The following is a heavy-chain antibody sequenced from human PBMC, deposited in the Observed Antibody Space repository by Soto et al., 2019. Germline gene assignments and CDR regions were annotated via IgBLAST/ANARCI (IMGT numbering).Heavy chain of an antibody. Sequence: QVQLVESGGGVVQPGRSLRLSCAASGFTFSSYAMHWVRQAPGKGLEWVAVISYDGSNKYYADSVKGRFTISRDNSKNTLYLQMNSLRAEHTAVYYCARDFPSEGYSGYDSVGWPGSGFDYWGQGTLVTVSS. CDR1: GFTFSSYA. CDR2: ISYDGSNK. CDR3: ARDFPSEGYSGYDSVGWPGSGFDY. V-gene: IGHV3-30-3*01. D-gene: IGHD5-12*01. J-gene: IGHJ4*02.